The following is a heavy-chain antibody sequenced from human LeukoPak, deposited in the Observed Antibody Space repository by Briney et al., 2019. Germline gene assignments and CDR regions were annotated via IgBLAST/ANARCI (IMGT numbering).Heavy chain of an antibody. CDR2: INPSGGTT. J-gene: IGHJ5*02. Sequence: ASVKVSCKASGYTFTSYRIHWVRQAPGQGLEWMGIINPSGGTTIYAENFQGRVTMTRDTSTSTVYMELSGLRSEDTAVYFCSRGLGSGSYYGSWGQGTLVTVSS. CDR1: GYTFTSYR. CDR3: SRGLGSGSYYGS. V-gene: IGHV1-46*01. D-gene: IGHD3-10*01.